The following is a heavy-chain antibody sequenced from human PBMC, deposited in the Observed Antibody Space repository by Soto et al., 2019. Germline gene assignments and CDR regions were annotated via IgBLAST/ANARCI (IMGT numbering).Heavy chain of an antibody. Sequence: EVQLLESGGGLVQPGGSLRLSCAASGFPLRDYAMSWVRQAPGKGLEWVSAINNGGDTYYADSVKGRFISSRDNSKDTMSLQMTSPRAEDTAVYYCAREGKEAAFDFWGQGTMVTVSS. CDR2: INNGGDT. CDR3: AREGKEAAFDF. V-gene: IGHV3-23*01. D-gene: IGHD1-26*01. J-gene: IGHJ3*01. CDR1: GFPLRDYA.